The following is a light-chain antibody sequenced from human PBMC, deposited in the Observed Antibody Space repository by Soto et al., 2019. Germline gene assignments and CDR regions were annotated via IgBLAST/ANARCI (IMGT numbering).Light chain of an antibody. CDR3: TSYTSVTIVV. CDR1: NSDIGGYNS. Sequence: QSALTQPASVSGSPGQSITISCTGSNSDIGGYNSVSWYQQHPGKAPKLLIFGVTNRPSGVSDRFSGSKSGNTASLTISAPQAEDGADYYCTSYTSVTIVVFGGGTKLTAL. V-gene: IGLV2-14*01. CDR2: GVT. J-gene: IGLJ2*01.